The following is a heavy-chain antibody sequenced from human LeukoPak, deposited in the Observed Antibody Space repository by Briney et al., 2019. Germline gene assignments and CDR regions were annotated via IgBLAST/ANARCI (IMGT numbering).Heavy chain of an antibody. V-gene: IGHV3-21*01. J-gene: IGHJ3*02. D-gene: IGHD3-22*01. CDR1: GFTFSSYW. CDR3: ARFSNYYDSSGQDAFDI. CDR2: ISSSSSYI. Sequence: GGSLRLSCAASGFTFSSYWMSWVRQAPGKGLEWVSSISSSSSYIYYADSVKGRFTISRDNAKNSLYLQMNSLRAEDTAVYYCARFSNYYDSSGQDAFDIWGQGTMVTVSS.